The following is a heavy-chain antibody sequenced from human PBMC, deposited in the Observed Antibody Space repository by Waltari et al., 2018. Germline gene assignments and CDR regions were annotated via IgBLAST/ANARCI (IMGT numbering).Heavy chain of an antibody. CDR2: ISSSGSTI. Sequence: EVQLVESGGGLVQPGGSLRLSCAASGFTFSSYEMNWVRQPPGKGLEWVSYISSSGSTIYYADSVKGRFTISRDNAKNSLYLQMNSLRAEDTAVYYCARDSSYDFWSGYYFYYYYGMDVWGQGTTVTVSS. CDR1: GFTFSSYE. D-gene: IGHD3-3*01. J-gene: IGHJ6*02. V-gene: IGHV3-48*03. CDR3: ARDSSYDFWSGYYFYYYYGMDV.